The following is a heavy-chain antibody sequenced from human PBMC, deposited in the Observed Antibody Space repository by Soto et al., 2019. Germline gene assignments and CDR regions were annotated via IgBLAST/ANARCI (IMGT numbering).Heavy chain of an antibody. CDR3: VRELYSGRFDY. CDR2: INPNSGDT. D-gene: IGHD1-26*01. J-gene: IGHJ4*02. CDR1: GFTLTDYF. Sequence: ASVKVSCKASGFTLTDYFFHWVRQAPGQGLEWMGWINPNSGDTNYAEKFQGRVTMTRDTSISTAYMELSRLTSDDTAVYYCVRELYSGRFDYWGQGTPVTVSS. V-gene: IGHV1-2*02.